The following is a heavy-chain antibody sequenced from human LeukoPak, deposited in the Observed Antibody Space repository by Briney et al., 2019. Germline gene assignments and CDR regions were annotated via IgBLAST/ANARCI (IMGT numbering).Heavy chain of an antibody. J-gene: IGHJ4*02. V-gene: IGHV1-69*05. CDR1: GGTFSSYA. CDR3: ATTISSSWFEPSDY. D-gene: IGHD6-13*01. CDR2: TIPIFGTA. Sequence: ASVKVSCKASGGTFSSYAISWVRQAPGQGLEWMGGTIPIFGTANYAQKFQGRVTITTDESTSTAYMELSSLRSEDTAVYYCATTISSSWFEPSDYWGQGTLVTVSS.